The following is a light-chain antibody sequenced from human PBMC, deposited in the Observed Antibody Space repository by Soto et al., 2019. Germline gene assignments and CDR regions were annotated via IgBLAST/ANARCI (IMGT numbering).Light chain of an antibody. CDR1: SSDVGSYNL. V-gene: IGLV2-23*01. Sequence: QSVLTQPASVSGSPGQSITISCTGTSSDVGSYNLGSWYQHHPGKAPKLLIFEASKRPSGISNRFSGSKSDNTASLAISGLQAEDEADYYCGSYGGFRPYVFGTGTKVPAL. J-gene: IGLJ1*01. CDR2: EAS. CDR3: GSYGGFRPYV.